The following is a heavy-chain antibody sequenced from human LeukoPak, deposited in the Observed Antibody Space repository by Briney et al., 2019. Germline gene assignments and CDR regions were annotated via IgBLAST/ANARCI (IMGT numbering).Heavy chain of an antibody. D-gene: IGHD2-21*01. J-gene: IGHJ4*02. V-gene: IGHV5-51*01. CDR1: GYSFTTYW. Sequence: GESLKISCKGSGYSFTTYWIDWVRQMPGKGLEWMGIIYPGDSDTRYSPSFQGQVTISADKSINTAYLQWSSLKASDTAMYYCARSPSFSYCGGDCIFDYWGQGTLDTVSS. CDR3: ARSPSFSYCGGDCIFDY. CDR2: IYPGDSDT.